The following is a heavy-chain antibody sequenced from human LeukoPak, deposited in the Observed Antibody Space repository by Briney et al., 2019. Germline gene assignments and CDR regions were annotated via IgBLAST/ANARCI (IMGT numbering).Heavy chain of an antibody. V-gene: IGHV5-51*01. D-gene: IGHD5-24*01. J-gene: IGHJ4*02. CDR2: ICPAYSDT. CDR1: GYSFTYYW. CDR3: ARQDGRALYYFDY. Sequence: HGESLKISCKGSGYSFTYYWIGWVRQMPGKGLEWMGIICPAYSDTRYSPSFQGQVTISADKSTSTAYLQWSSLKASDTAMYYCARQDGRALYYFDYWGQGTLVTVSS.